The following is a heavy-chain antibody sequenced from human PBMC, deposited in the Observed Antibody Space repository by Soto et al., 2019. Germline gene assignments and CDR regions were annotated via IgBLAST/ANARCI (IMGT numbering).Heavy chain of an antibody. V-gene: IGHV4-39*02. Sequence: SEALFVTCTVSVGFISSSRYDWGWVRTAPGQGLEWIGNIYYSGSTYYNPSLKSRVTISVDTSKNQFSVKLTSVTAADTAVYYCARVAAVRSDSAGYHGMDVWGQGTTVS. CDR1: VGFISSSRYD. CDR2: IYYSGST. CDR3: ARVAAVRSDSAGYHGMDV. D-gene: IGHD3-22*01. J-gene: IGHJ6*02.